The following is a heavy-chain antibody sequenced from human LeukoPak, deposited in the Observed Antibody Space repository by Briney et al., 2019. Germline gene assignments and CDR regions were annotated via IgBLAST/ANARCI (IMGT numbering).Heavy chain of an antibody. V-gene: IGHV3-33*01. CDR1: GFTFSSYG. Sequence: GGSLRLSCAASGFTFSSYGMHWVRQAPGKGVEWVAVIWYDGSNKYYADSVKGRFTISRDNSKNTLYLQMNSLRAEDTAVYYCARDRPLYGMDVWGQGTTVTVSS. J-gene: IGHJ6*02. CDR2: IWYDGSNK. CDR3: ARDRPLYGMDV.